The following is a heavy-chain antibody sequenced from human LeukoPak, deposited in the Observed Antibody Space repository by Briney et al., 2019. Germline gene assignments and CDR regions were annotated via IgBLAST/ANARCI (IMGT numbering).Heavy chain of an antibody. CDR1: GFTFSSYA. D-gene: IGHD5/OR15-5a*01. Sequence: NPGGSLRLSCAASGFTFSSYAMSWVRQAPGKGLEWVSGISGSGGSTYYADSVKGRFTISRDNSKNTVYLQMNSLRVEDTAVYYCARGDGVYVYWGQGTLVTVSS. CDR2: ISGSGGST. J-gene: IGHJ4*02. V-gene: IGHV3-23*01. CDR3: ARGDGVYVY.